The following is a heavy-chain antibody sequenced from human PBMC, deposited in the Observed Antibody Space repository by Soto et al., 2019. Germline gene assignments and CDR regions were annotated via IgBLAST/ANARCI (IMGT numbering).Heavy chain of an antibody. V-gene: IGHV1-69*01. CDR3: ARVYCYCFGYYLGPLDS. Sequence: PGQGLEWMGGIIPIFGTANYAQKFQGRVTITADDSTSTAYMELSSLRSEDTALYYCARVYCYCFGYYLGPLDSLGPRPLVTGSS. J-gene: IGHJ5*01. D-gene: IGHD3-22*01. CDR2: IIPIFGTA.